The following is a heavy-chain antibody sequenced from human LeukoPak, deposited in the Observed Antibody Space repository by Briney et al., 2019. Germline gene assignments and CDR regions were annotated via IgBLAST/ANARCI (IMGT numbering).Heavy chain of an antibody. J-gene: IGHJ4*01. CDR3: ARDGTAPGLYFDL. V-gene: IGHV3-7*01. CDR1: GFTFSSYG. Sequence: GGSLRLSCAASGFTFSSYGMHWVRQAPGKGLEWVASIRQDGSEKTYVDSVKGRFTISRDNTKNSLSLQLNGLRAEDTAVYYCARDGTAPGLYFDLWGQGTLVTVSS. D-gene: IGHD6-13*01. CDR2: IRQDGSEK.